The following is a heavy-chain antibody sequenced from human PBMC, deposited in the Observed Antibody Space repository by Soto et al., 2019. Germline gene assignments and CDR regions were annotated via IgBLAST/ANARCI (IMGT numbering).Heavy chain of an antibody. D-gene: IGHD2-2*01. J-gene: IGHJ4*02. CDR3: AKERMEQYQLLPFFDY. V-gene: IGHV3-30*18. CDR2: ISYDGSNK. Sequence: QVQLVESGGGVVQPGRSLRLSCAASGFSFSSYGMHGLRQAAGKGLEWVAVISYDGSNKYYADSVRGRFTISRDNSKNTLYLQMNSLRPEDTAVFYCAKERMEQYQLLPFFDYWGQGTLVTVSS. CDR1: GFSFSSYG.